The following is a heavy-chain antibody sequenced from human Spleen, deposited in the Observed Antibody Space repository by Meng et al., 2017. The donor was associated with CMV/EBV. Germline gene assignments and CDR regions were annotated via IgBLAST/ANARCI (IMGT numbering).Heavy chain of an antibody. D-gene: IGHD4-23*01. CDR3: VKGWQQLGDS. V-gene: IGHV3-23*03. CDR2: IYSGDSRT. CDR1: GFTFSSYS. Sequence: GGSLRLSCAASGFTFSSYSMSWVRQAPGKGLEWVSVIYSGDSRTYYGDSVKGRFTISRDNSKNTLYVEMNSLRADDTAVYYCVKGWQQLGDSWGQGTLVTVSS. J-gene: IGHJ4*02.